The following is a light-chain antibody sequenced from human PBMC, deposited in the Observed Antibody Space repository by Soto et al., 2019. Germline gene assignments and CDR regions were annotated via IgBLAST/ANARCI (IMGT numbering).Light chain of an antibody. J-gene: IGKJ1*01. CDR3: QVRDVWPS. Sequence: IVLTQSPVTLALSPGERAVLSCRASQSVSTSLAWYQHKPGQAPRLFIYDASKRAPGIPARFSGSGSGTDFTLTISSPEPEDIAVYYCQVRDVWPSFGQGTKVEI. CDR1: QSVSTS. CDR2: DAS. V-gene: IGKV3-11*01.